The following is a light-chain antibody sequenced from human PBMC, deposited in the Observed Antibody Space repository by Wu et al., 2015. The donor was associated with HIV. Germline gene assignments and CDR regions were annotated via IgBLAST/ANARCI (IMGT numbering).Light chain of an antibody. V-gene: IGKV1-12*01. CDR3: QQGHSFPQT. CDR1: QDISTD. J-gene: IGKJ1*01. Sequence: DIQMTQFPSFVSASVGDTVIIGCRASQDISTDVGWYHQTPGRSPNLVLYSASRLEPGVPSRFSGSGSQTLFNLTIAYLQPEDSGTYFCQQGHSFPQTFGQGTKVE. CDR2: SAS.